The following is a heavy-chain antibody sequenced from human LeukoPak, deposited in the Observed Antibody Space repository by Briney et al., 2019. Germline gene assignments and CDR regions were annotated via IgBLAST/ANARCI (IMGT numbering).Heavy chain of an antibody. D-gene: IGHD6-13*01. CDR3: ARDPTYTSTSDAFDI. J-gene: IGHJ3*02. V-gene: IGHV3-53*01. CDR1: GFTFSNNY. CDR2: IYTGGIT. Sequence: PGRSLRLSCAASGFTFSNNYMNWVRQAPGKGLEWVSVIYTGGITYSADSVKGRFTISTDNSKNTLYLQMNSLRAEDTAVYFCARDPTYTSTSDAFDIWGQGTRVTVSS.